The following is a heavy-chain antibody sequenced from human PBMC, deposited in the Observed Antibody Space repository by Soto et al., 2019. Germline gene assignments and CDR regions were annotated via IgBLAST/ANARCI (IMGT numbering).Heavy chain of an antibody. CDR3: ARDRRDYDFWSGYNY. Sequence: GGSLRLSCAASGFTFSDYYMSWIRQAPGKGLEWVSYISSSGSTIYYADSVKGRFTISRDNAKNSLYLQMNSLRAEDTAVYYCARDRRDYDFWSGYNYWGQGTLVTVSS. D-gene: IGHD3-3*01. V-gene: IGHV3-11*01. CDR1: GFTFSDYY. J-gene: IGHJ4*02. CDR2: ISSSGSTI.